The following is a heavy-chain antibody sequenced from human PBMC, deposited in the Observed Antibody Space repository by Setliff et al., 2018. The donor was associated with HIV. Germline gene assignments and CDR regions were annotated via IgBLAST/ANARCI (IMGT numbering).Heavy chain of an antibody. CDR1: GFTFSTYA. CDR3: TRDVFQGWGY. Sequence: GGSLRLSCAASGFTFSTYAMSWVRQAPGRGLEWVSGISDSGDTTYYVDYVKGRFTISRDTSKNTLYLQMNRLRAEDTATYYCTRDVFQGWGYWGQGALVTVSS. CDR2: ISDSGDTT. V-gene: IGHV3-23*01. D-gene: IGHD1-26*01. J-gene: IGHJ4*02.